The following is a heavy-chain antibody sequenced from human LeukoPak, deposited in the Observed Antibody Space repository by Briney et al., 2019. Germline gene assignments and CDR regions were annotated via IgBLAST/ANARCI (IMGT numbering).Heavy chain of an antibody. CDR2: INQDESRK. D-gene: IGHD1-1*01. Sequence: GGSLRLSCAASGFTPSRFWMSWVRQAPGEGLEWVASINQDESRKHYADSARGRFTISRDNTKYSLLLQMNSLRAEDTAVYFRAKLLNEGTTYDHWGQGALVTVSS. V-gene: IGHV3-7*01. CDR1: GFTPSRFW. CDR3: AKLLNEGTTYDH. J-gene: IGHJ4*02.